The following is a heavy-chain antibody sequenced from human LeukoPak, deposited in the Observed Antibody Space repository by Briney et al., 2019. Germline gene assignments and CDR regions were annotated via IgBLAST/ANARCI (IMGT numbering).Heavy chain of an antibody. J-gene: IGHJ4*02. D-gene: IGHD3-9*01. CDR2: IIPILGIA. Sequence: SVKVSCKASGGTFSSYTISWVRQAPGQGLEWMGRIIPILGIANYAQKFQGRVTITADKSTSTAYMELSSLRSEDTAVYYCASSPAVLTGYYSPFDYWAREPWSPSPQ. CDR1: GGTFSSYT. CDR3: ASSPAVLTGYYSPFDY. V-gene: IGHV1-69*02.